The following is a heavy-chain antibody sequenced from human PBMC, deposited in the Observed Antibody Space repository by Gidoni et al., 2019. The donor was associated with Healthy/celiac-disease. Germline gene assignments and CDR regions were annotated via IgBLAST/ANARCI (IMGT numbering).Heavy chain of an antibody. J-gene: IGHJ3*02. CDR2: FDPEDGET. Sequence: QVQLVQSGAEVKKPGASVKVSCTVSGYTLTELSMHWVRQAPGKGLEWMGGFDPEDGETIYAQKFQGRVTMTEDTSTDTAYMELSSLRSEDTAVYYCASDEYVPGKAPSRQFDIWGQGTMVTVSS. V-gene: IGHV1-24*01. D-gene: IGHD3-10*02. CDR1: GYTLTELS. CDR3: ASDEYVPGKAPSRQFDI.